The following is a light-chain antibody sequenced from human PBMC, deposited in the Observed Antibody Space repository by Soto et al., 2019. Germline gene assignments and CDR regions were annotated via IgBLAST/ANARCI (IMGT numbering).Light chain of an antibody. CDR2: DAS. V-gene: IGKV1-5*01. J-gene: IGKJ3*01. CDR1: QSMSYW. CDR3: QQYETYFFS. Sequence: IHMTQSPSALSASVGDRVIITCRASQSMSYWLAWFQQKPGKAPNLLFYDASILETGVPSRFSGSGSGTEFTLTISSLQPDDFATYYCQQYETYFFSFGPGTKVDI.